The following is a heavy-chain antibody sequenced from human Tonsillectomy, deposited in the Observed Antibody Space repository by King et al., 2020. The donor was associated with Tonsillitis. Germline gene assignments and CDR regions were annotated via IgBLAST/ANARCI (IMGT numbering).Heavy chain of an antibody. J-gene: IGHJ5*02. CDR2: TYWDDDK. CDR3: AHSGAGFILRYFDP. Sequence: ITLKESGPTLVKPTQTPTLTCTFSGFSLSTIVVGVGLIRQPPGKALEWLALTYWDDDKRYSPSLKNRLTITKDTSKNQVVLTMTNMDPVDTATYYCAHSGAGFILRYFDPWGQGTLVTVSS. V-gene: IGHV2-5*02. CDR1: GFSLSTIVVG. D-gene: IGHD3-9*01.